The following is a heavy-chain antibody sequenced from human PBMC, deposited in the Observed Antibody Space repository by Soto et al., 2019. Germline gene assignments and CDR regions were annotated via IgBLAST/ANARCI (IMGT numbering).Heavy chain of an antibody. CDR3: DV. V-gene: IGHV3-33*01. D-gene: IGHD3-22*01. Sequence: PGGSLRLSCAASGFTFSSYGMHWVRQAPGKGLEWVAVIWYDGSNKYYADSLKLSSVTAADTAVYYCARHLYYDSSGYYWPYGMDVWGQGTTVTVSS. J-gene: IGHJ6*02. CDR1: GFTFSSYG. CDR2: IWYDGSNK.